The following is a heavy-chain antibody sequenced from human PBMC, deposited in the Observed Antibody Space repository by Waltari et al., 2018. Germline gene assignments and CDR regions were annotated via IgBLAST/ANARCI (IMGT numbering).Heavy chain of an antibody. CDR1: GFSFSRYS. Sequence: EVQLVESGGDLVQPGGSLRLSCAASGFSFSRYSMNWVRQAPGKGLEWLSYITSDRNTIHYGQSVRGRFTISRDNDKNSLYLRMDSLRVDDTAIYYCARGVQYGLDVWGQGTTVTVPS. CDR2: ITSDRNTI. CDR3: ARGVQYGLDV. V-gene: IGHV3-48*01. D-gene: IGHD3-3*01. J-gene: IGHJ6*02.